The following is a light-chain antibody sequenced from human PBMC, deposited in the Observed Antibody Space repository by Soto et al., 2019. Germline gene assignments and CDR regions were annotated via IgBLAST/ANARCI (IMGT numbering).Light chain of an antibody. CDR3: QKYNSPPRT. V-gene: IGKV1-27*01. CDR2: AAS. J-gene: IGKJ1*01. CDR1: QDIANF. Sequence: DIQMTQSPSSLSASVGDRVSITCRASQDIANFLAWYQHKAGKVPTLLIYAASTLQSGVPSRFSGSASGTDFTLTISSLQPEDVATYYCQKYNSPPRTFGQGTKVDNK.